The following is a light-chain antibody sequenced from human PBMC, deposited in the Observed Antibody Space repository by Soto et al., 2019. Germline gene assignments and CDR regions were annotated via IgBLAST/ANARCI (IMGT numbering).Light chain of an antibody. CDR1: TSDFVNYNY. J-gene: IGLJ2*01. V-gene: IGLV2-14*01. Sequence: QSALTQPASLSGSPGQSVTISCSGTTSDFVNYNYVSWYQHHPGKAPQLILFEVSNRPSGVSSRFSGSKSGNTASLIISGLQAEDEGYYYCSSYTVSTDVVFGGGTKVTVL. CDR3: SSYTVSTDVV. CDR2: EVS.